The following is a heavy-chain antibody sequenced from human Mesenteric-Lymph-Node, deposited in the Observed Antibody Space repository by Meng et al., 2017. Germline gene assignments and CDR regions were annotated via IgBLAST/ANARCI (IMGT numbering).Heavy chain of an antibody. CDR2: IKSKTDGGTT. CDR3: TTDGASNCFDY. CDR1: GFTFSNAW. J-gene: IGHJ4*02. D-gene: IGHD4-11*01. V-gene: IGHV3-15*01. Sequence: GESLKISCAASGFTFSNAWMSWVRQAPGKGLEWVGRIKSKTDGGTTDYAAPVKGRFTISRDDSKNTLYLQMNSLKTEDTAVYYCTTDGASNCFDYWGQGTLVTVSS.